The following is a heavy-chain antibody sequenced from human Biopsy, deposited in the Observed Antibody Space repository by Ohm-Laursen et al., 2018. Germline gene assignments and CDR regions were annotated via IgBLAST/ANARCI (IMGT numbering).Heavy chain of an antibody. D-gene: IGHD1-14*01. V-gene: IGHV4-4*07. J-gene: IGHJ5*02. CDR3: ARDRDRRGWFDP. CDR2: IYSSGRT. Sequence: SQTLSLTWTVSGGSISDYFWSWIRQPADKGLEYIGRIYSSGRTFYNPSLKSRVTMSVDTSKNKFSLRVSSVTAADTAVYYCARDRDRRGWFDPWGQGTLVTVSS. CDR1: GGSISDYF.